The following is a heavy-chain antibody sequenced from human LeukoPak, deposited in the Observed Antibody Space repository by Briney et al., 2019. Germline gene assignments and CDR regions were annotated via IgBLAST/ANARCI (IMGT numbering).Heavy chain of an antibody. V-gene: IGHV4-39*01. Sequence: SETLYLTCNVSGGSINSNNNYWGWIRQPPGKRLEWLGSINYSGTIFYSPSLNSRVTISVDTAGNQFSLKLTSATAADTAVYYCARHPGYSSGWWYFDFWGQGTLVTVSS. J-gene: IGHJ4*02. CDR2: INYSGTI. D-gene: IGHD5-18*01. CDR3: ARHPGYSSGWWYFDF. CDR1: GGSINSNNNY.